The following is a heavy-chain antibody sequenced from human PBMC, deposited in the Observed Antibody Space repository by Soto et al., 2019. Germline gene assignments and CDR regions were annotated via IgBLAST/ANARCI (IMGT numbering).Heavy chain of an antibody. CDR3: ARFGWAHYGMDV. D-gene: IGHD3-10*01. J-gene: IGHJ6*02. CDR1: GGSFSGYY. V-gene: IGHV4-34*01. CDR2: INHSGST. Sequence: LSLTCAVYGGSFSGYYWSWIRQPPGKGLEWIGEINHSGSTNYNPSLKSRVTISVDTSKNQFSLKLSSVTAADTAVYYCARFGWAHYGMDVWGQGTTVTVSS.